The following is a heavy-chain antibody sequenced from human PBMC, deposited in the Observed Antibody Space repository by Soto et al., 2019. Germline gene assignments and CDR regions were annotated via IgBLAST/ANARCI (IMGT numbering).Heavy chain of an antibody. CDR2: IKSKTDGGTT. CDR3: TTGFEYQLLHYYYYGMDV. CDR1: GFTFSNAW. D-gene: IGHD2-2*01. Sequence: EVQLVESGGGLVKPGGSLRLSCAASGFTFSNAWMNWVRQAPGKGLEWVGRIKSKTDGGTTDYAAPVKGRFTISRDNSKNTLYLQMNSLKTEDTAVYYCTTGFEYQLLHYYYYGMDVWGQGTTVTVSS. J-gene: IGHJ6*02. V-gene: IGHV3-15*07.